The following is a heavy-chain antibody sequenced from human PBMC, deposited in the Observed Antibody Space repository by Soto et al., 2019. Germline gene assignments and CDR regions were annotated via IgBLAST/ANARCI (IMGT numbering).Heavy chain of an antibody. CDR2: IIPIFGTA. CDR3: AGGLEDYYDSSGYSLDY. Sequence: QVQLVQSGAEVKKPVSSVKVSCKASGGTFSSYAISWVRQAPGQGLEWMGGIIPIFGTANYAQKFQGRVTITADESTSTAYMELSSLRSEDTAVYYCAGGLEDYYDSSGYSLDYWGQGTLVTVSS. CDR1: GGTFSSYA. V-gene: IGHV1-69*01. D-gene: IGHD3-22*01. J-gene: IGHJ4*02.